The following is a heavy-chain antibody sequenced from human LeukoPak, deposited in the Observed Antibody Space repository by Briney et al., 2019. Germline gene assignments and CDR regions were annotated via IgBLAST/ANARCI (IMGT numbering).Heavy chain of an antibody. CDR3: AVKTDGYCSSTSCYDHAFDI. CDR2: FDPEDGET. Sequence: GAAVKVSCKVSGYTLTELSMHWVRQAPGKGLEWMGGFDPEDGETIYAQKFQGRVTMTEDTSTDTAYMELSSLRSEDTAVYYCAVKTDGYCSSTSCYDHAFDIWGQGTMVTVSS. V-gene: IGHV1-24*01. D-gene: IGHD2-2*03. J-gene: IGHJ3*02. CDR1: GYTLTELS.